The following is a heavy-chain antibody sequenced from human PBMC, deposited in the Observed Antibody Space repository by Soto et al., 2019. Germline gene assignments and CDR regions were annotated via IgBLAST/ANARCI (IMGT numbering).Heavy chain of an antibody. J-gene: IGHJ5*02. Sequence: QVQLQESGPGLVKPSQTLSLTCTVSGGSISSGGYYWSWIRQHPGKGLEWIGYIYYSGSTYYNPSLTSRVTISVDTSKNQFSLKLSSVTAADTAVYYCAREGEGYYDILTGYYISNWFDPWGQGTLVTVSS. CDR2: IYYSGST. V-gene: IGHV4-31*03. CDR3: AREGEGYYDILTGYYISNWFDP. D-gene: IGHD3-9*01. CDR1: GGSISSGGYY.